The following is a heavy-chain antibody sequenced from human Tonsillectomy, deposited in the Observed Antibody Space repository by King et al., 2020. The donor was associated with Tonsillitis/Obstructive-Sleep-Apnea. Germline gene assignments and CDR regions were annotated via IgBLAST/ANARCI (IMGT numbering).Heavy chain of an antibody. CDR3: VCRYYYYGMDV. CDR2: INHSGST. CDR1: GGSFSGYY. Sequence: VQLPQWGAGLLKPSETLSLTCAVYGGSFSGYYWNWIRQPPGKGLEWIGEINHSGSTNYNPSLKSRVTISVDTSKNQFSLKLSSVTAADTAVYYCVCRYYYYGMDVWGQGTPVTVSS. V-gene: IGHV4-34*01. J-gene: IGHJ6*02.